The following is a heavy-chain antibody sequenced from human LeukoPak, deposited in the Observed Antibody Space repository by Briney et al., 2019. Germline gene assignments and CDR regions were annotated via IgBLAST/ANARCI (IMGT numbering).Heavy chain of an antibody. D-gene: IGHD6-13*01. CDR2: ISGSGGST. V-gene: IGHV3-23*01. CDR1: GFTFSSYA. Sequence: GGSLRLSCAASGFTFSSYAMSWVRQAPGKRLEWVSAISGSGGSTYYADSVKGRFTISRDNSKNTLYLQMNSLRAEDTAVYYCAILSCGIAAAGTEDYWGQGTLVTVSS. CDR3: AILSCGIAAAGTEDY. J-gene: IGHJ4*02.